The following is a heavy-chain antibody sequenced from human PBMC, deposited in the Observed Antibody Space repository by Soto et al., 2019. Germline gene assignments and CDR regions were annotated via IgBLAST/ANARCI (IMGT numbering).Heavy chain of an antibody. CDR2: IYHSGST. CDR1: GYSISSGYY. CDR3: ARGSGSYPRGPIDY. Sequence: KTSETLSLTCAVSGYSISSGYYWGWIRQPPGKGLEWIGSIYHSGSTYYNPSLKSRVTISVDTSKNQFSLKLSSVTAADTAVYYCARGSGSYPRGPIDYWGQGTLVTVSS. J-gene: IGHJ4*02. V-gene: IGHV4-38-2*01. D-gene: IGHD1-26*01.